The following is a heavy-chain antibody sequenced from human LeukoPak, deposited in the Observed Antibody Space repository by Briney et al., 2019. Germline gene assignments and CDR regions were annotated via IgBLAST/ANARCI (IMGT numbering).Heavy chain of an antibody. CDR1: GGTFSSYA. D-gene: IGHD3-3*01. CDR3: ARGAYYDFWSGYYSGDAFDI. V-gene: IGHV1-69*06. CDR2: IIPIFGTA. Sequence: ASVKVSCKASGGTFSSYAISWVRQAPGQGLEWMGGIIPIFGTANYAQKFQGRVTITADKSTSTAYMELSSPRAEDTAVYYCARGAYYDFWSGYYSGDAFDIWGQGTMVTVSS. J-gene: IGHJ3*02.